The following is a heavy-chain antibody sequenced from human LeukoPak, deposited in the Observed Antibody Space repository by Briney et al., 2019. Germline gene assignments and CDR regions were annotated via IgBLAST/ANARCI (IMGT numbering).Heavy chain of an antibody. Sequence: ASVKVSCKVSGYTLTELSMHWVRQAPGKGLEWVGGFDPEDGETIYAQKFQGRVTMTEDTSTDTAYMELSSLRSEDTAVYYCATDLATIRKKEYWGQGTLVTVSS. CDR1: GYTLTELS. CDR3: ATDLATIRKKEY. D-gene: IGHD5-12*01. J-gene: IGHJ4*02. CDR2: FDPEDGET. V-gene: IGHV1-24*01.